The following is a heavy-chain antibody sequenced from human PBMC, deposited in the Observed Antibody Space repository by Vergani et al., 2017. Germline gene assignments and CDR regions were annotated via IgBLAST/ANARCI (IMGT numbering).Heavy chain of an antibody. Sequence: QVQLQESGPGLVKPSETLSLTCTVSGCSIRSYYWSWIRQPPGKGLEWIGYIYYSGSTNYNPSLKSRVTISVDTSKNQFSLKLSSVTAADTAVYYCASSSGFPLGSFDPWGQGTLVTVSS. D-gene: IGHD6-19*01. CDR1: GCSIRSYY. CDR2: IYYSGST. CDR3: ASSSGFPLGSFDP. V-gene: IGHV4-59*01. J-gene: IGHJ5*02.